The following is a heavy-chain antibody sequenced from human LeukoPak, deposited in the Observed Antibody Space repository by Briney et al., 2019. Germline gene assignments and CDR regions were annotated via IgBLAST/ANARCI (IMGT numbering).Heavy chain of an antibody. D-gene: IGHD3-10*01. V-gene: IGHV4-59*01. CDR2: IYYSGST. CDR1: GGSISSYY. CDR3: ARGSDTYYYGSGTPYFDY. J-gene: IGHJ4*02. Sequence: SETLSLTCTVSGGSISSYYWSWIRQPPGKGLEWIGYIYYSGSTNCNPSLKSRVTISIDTSKNQFSLKLSSVTAADTAVYYCARGSDTYYYGSGTPYFDYWGQGTLVTVSS.